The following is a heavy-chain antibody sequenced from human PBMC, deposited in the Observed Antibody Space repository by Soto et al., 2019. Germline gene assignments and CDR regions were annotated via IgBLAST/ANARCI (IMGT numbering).Heavy chain of an antibody. D-gene: IGHD3-10*01. V-gene: IGHV4-31*03. Sequence: ASETLSLTCTVSGGSISSGGYYWSWIRQHPGKGLEWIGYIYYSGSTYYNPSLKSRVTISVDTSKNQFSLKLSSVTAADTAVYYCARVLGTMVRGVMYYYYMDVWGKGTTVTVSS. CDR1: GGSISSGGYY. J-gene: IGHJ6*03. CDR2: IYYSGST. CDR3: ARVLGTMVRGVMYYYYMDV.